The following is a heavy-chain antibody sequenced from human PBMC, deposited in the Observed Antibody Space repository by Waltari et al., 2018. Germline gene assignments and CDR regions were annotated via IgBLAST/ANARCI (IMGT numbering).Heavy chain of an antibody. Sequence: QQESGPSLVKPSETLSLTCTVSYWSISSRSYYWGWIRLAPGKGLEWIGHIYYSGSSYHNPSLKSRIIMSVDSSKNQFSLTLSSVTAADTAVYYCARVLIRTSGLNFDSWGQGSLVTVSS. J-gene: IGHJ4*02. D-gene: IGHD3-16*01. CDR1: YWSISSRSYY. CDR3: ARVLIRTSGLNFDS. V-gene: IGHV4-39*07. CDR2: IYYSGSS.